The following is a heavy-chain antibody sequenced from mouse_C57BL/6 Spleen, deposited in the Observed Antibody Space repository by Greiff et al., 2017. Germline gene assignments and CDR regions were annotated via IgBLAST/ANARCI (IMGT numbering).Heavy chain of an antibody. CDR3: ARGLLRDDWYFDV. CDR2: IYPRSGNT. Sequence: QVQLQQSGAELARPGASVKLSCKASGYTFTSYGISWVKQRTGQGLEWIGEIYPRSGNTYYNEKFKGKATLTADKSSSTAYMELRSLTSEDSAVXFCARGLLRDDWYFDVWGTGTTVTVSS. V-gene: IGHV1-81*01. CDR1: GYTFTSYG. J-gene: IGHJ1*03. D-gene: IGHD2-3*01.